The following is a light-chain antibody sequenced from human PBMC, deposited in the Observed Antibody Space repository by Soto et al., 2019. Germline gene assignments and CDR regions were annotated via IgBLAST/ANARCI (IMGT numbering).Light chain of an antibody. Sequence: IPLRPSPSSLSASVGDRVTITCRASQDIVIYLAWYKHKHGEAPKLLIYAASTLYGGVPSRFRGSGSGTDFALTITSLQAEDFATYYCQQLRMYPSTFGGGTKVEIK. CDR2: AAS. V-gene: IGKV1-9*01. CDR1: QDIVIY. CDR3: QQLRMYPST. J-gene: IGKJ4*01.